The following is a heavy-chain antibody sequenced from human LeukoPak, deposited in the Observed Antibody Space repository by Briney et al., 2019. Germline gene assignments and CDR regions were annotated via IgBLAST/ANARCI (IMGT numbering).Heavy chain of an antibody. Sequence: GASVKVSFKASGYTFTSYDINWVRQATGQGLEWMGWMNPNSGNTGYAQKFQGRVTITRNTSISTAYMELSSLRSEDTAVYYCARGSSGLERPGYYYYYYMDVWGKGTTVTVSS. J-gene: IGHJ6*03. CDR2: MNPNSGNT. V-gene: IGHV1-8*03. CDR3: ARGSSGLERPGYYYYYYMDV. CDR1: GYTFTSYD. D-gene: IGHD1-1*01.